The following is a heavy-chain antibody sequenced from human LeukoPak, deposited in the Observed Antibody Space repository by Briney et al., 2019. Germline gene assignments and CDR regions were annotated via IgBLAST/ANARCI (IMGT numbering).Heavy chain of an antibody. CDR3: AKDGRLAHFDY. CDR1: GFTYSSFG. CDR2: ISYDGSNK. V-gene: IGHV3-30*18. J-gene: IGHJ4*02. Sequence: PGGSLRLSCGASGFTYSSFGMHWVRQAPGKGLEWVAVISYDGSNKYYADSVKGRFTISRDNSKNTLYLQMNSLRAEDTAVYYCAKDGRLAHFDYWGQGTLVTVSS. D-gene: IGHD6-25*01.